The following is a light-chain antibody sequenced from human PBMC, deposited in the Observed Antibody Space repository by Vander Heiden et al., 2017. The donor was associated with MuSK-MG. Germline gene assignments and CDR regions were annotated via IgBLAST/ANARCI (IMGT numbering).Light chain of an antibody. J-gene: IGKJ2*04. CDR3: QQYNSYKCS. V-gene: IGKV1-5*03. CDR1: QSISSW. Sequence: DIQTTQSPSTLSASVGDRVTITCRASQSISSWLAWYQQKPGKAPKLLIYKASSLESGVPSRFSGSGSGTEFTLTISSLQPDDFATYYCQQYNSYKCSFGQGTKLEIK. CDR2: KAS.